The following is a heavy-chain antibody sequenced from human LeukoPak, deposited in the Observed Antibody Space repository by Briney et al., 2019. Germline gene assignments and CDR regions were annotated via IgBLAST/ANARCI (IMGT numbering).Heavy chain of an antibody. CDR1: GGSISSYY. D-gene: IGHD1-14*01. CDR2: IYYSGST. V-gene: IGHV4-59*08. Sequence: SETLSLTCTVSGGSISSYYWSWIRQPPGKGLEWIGYIYYSGSTYYNPSLKSRVTISVDTSKNQFSLKLSSVTAADTAVYYCARHEHHPNWFDPWGQGTLVTVSS. J-gene: IGHJ5*02. CDR3: ARHEHHPNWFDP.